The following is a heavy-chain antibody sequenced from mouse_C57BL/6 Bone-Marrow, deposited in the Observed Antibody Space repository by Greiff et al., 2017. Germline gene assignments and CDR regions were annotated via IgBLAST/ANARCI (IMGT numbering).Heavy chain of an antibody. CDR1: GFTFSSYA. V-gene: IGHV5-4*01. CDR3: ARDQREY. Sequence: DVKLVESGGGLVKPGGSLKLSCAASGFTFSSYAMSWVRQTPEKRLEWVATISDGGSYTYYPDNVKGRFTISRDNAKNNLYLQMSHLKSEDTAMYYCARDQREYWGQGTLVTVSA. J-gene: IGHJ3*01. CDR2: ISDGGSYT.